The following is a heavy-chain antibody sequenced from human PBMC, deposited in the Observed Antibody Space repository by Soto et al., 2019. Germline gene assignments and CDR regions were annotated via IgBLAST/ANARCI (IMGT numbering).Heavy chain of an antibody. CDR1: GFTFSSYA. Sequence: PGGSLILSCAASGFTFSSYAMSWVRQAPGKGLEWVSAISGSGGSTYYADSVKGRFTISRDNSKNTLYLQMNSLRAEDTAVYYCAKDLVYYYDSSGYPDYWGRGTLVTVS. CDR3: AKDLVYYYDSSGYPDY. CDR2: ISGSGGST. V-gene: IGHV3-23*01. D-gene: IGHD3-22*01. J-gene: IGHJ4*02.